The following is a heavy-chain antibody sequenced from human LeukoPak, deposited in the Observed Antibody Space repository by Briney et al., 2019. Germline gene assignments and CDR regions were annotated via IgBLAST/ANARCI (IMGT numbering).Heavy chain of an antibody. Sequence: GGSLRLSCAASGFTFSSYWMGWVRQAPGKRLEWVANMNIDGSEKYYADSAKGRFTISRDNARNSVYLRMNSLRVEDTAVYYCARDPVEWELLLDYWGQGTLVTVSS. D-gene: IGHD1-26*01. J-gene: IGHJ4*02. CDR3: ARDPVEWELLLDY. CDR1: GFTFSSYW. V-gene: IGHV3-7*01. CDR2: MNIDGSEK.